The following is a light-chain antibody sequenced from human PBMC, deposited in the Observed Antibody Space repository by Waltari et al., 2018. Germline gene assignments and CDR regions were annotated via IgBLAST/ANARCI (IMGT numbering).Light chain of an antibody. J-gene: IGLJ1*01. V-gene: IGLV2-14*01. Sequence: QSALTQPASVSGSPGQSITISCTGTSSDLGTFNYVSWYQQHPGKAPKLMIFEVSNRPSGVSNRFCAAKSGNTASLTISGLQAEDEADYYCSSLTSSSTYVFGTGTKVTVL. CDR1: SSDLGTFNY. CDR3: SSLTSSSTYV. CDR2: EVS.